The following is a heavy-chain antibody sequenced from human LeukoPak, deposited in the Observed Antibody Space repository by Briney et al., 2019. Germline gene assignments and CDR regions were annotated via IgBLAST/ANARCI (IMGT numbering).Heavy chain of an antibody. CDR3: ARGGIPTGPYYYFYYMDV. CDR1: GFTFSRNV. V-gene: IGHV3-30*01. D-gene: IGHD3-10*01. CDR2: ISYDGNNK. Sequence: PGSSLRLSCAASGFTFSRNVMHWVRQAPGKGLEWVALISYDGNNKFYADSVKGRFTISRDNSRNTLYLQMNSLRGEDAAVYSCARGGIPTGPYYYFYYMDVWGKGTAVNVSS. J-gene: IGHJ6*03.